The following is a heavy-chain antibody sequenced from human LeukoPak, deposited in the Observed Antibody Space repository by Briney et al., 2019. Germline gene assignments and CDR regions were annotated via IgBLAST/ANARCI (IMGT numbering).Heavy chain of an antibody. CDR2: IKSKTDGGTT. V-gene: IGHV3-15*01. CDR1: GFTFSNAW. J-gene: IGHJ4*02. Sequence: TGGSLRLSCAASGFTFSNAWMSWVRQAPGKGLEWVGRIKSKTDGGTTDYAAPVKGRFTISRDDSKNTLYLQMNSLRAEDTAVYYCARENDGYNIYWGQGTLVTVSS. CDR3: ARENDGYNIY. D-gene: IGHD5-24*01.